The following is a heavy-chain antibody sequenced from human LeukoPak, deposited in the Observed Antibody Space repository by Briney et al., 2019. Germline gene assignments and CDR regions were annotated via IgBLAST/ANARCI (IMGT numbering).Heavy chain of an antibody. CDR3: VRGADPGYSSDS. J-gene: IGHJ4*02. D-gene: IGHD3-9*01. V-gene: IGHV3-23*01. Sequence: GGSLRLSCAASGFTFSSYAMSWVRQAPGKGLEWVSAISGTGGSTYYADSVKGRFTISRDNSKNTLYLQMSSMRVDTAAVYYCVRGADPGYSSDSWGQGTLVTVPS. CDR2: ISGTGGST. CDR1: GFTFSSYA.